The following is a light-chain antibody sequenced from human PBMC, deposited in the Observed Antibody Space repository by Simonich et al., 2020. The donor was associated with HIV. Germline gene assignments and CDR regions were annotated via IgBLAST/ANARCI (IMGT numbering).Light chain of an antibody. J-gene: IGKJ2*01. CDR3: QQYYSTPYT. CDR1: QGITNS. CDR2: AAS. Sequence: MTQSPSSLSASVGDRVTITCRASQGITNSLAWYQQKPGKAPKLLLYAASRLETGVPSTFSGSGSGTDYTLTISSLQPEDFATYYCQQYYSTPYTFGQGTKLEIK. V-gene: IGKV1-NL1*01.